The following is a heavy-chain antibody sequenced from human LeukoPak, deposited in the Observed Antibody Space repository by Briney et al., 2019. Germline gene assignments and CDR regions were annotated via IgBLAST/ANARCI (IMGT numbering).Heavy chain of an antibody. Sequence: GGSLRLSCAASGFTFSSYWMSWVRQAPGKGLEWVANIKQDGSEKYYVDSVKGRFTISRDNAKNSLYLQMNSLRAEDTAVYYCARPDLQYLDAFDIWGQGTMVTVSS. CDR3: ARPDLQYLDAFDI. J-gene: IGHJ3*02. D-gene: IGHD4-11*01. CDR2: IKQDGSEK. CDR1: GFTFSSYW. V-gene: IGHV3-7*01.